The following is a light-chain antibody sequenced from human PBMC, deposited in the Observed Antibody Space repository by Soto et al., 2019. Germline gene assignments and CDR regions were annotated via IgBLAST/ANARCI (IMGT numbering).Light chain of an antibody. CDR3: QQSYSTPLT. Sequence: DIQMTQSPSSLSASVGDRVTITCRASQSISSYLNWYQQKPGKAPKLLIYAASSLQSGVPSRFSGSVSGTDFTLTISSLQPEDFATYYCQQSYSTPLTFCGGTKVEIK. CDR2: AAS. V-gene: IGKV1-39*01. CDR1: QSISSY. J-gene: IGKJ4*01.